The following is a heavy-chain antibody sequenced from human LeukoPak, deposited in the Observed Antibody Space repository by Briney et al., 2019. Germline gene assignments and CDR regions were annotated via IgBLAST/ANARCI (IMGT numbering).Heavy chain of an antibody. D-gene: IGHD3-22*01. V-gene: IGHV3-11*01. CDR2: ISSGGSTI. Sequence: AGGSLRLSCAASGFTFSDYYMSWIRQAPGKGLEWVSYISSGGSTIYYADSVKGRFTISRDNAKNSLYLQMNSLRAEDTAVYYCARVPTYYYDSDDAFDIWGQGTMVTVSS. CDR3: ARVPTYYYDSDDAFDI. CDR1: GFTFSDYY. J-gene: IGHJ3*02.